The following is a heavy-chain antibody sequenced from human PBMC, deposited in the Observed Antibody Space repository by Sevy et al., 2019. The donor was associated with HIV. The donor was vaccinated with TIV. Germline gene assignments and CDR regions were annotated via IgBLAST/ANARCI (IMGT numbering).Heavy chain of an antibody. CDR2: IYYSGST. D-gene: IGHD4-17*01. V-gene: IGHV4-61*01. CDR3: ARGIYGVFDAFDI. J-gene: IGHJ3*02. CDR1: GGSVSSGSYY. Sequence: SETLSLTCTVSGGSVSSGSYYWSWIRQPPGKGLERIGYIYYSGSTNYNPSLKSRVTISVDTSKNQFSLKLSSVTAADTAVYYCARGIYGVFDAFDIWGQGTMVTVSS.